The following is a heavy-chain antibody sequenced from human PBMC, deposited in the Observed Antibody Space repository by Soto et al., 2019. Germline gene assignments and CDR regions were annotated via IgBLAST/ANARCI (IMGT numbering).Heavy chain of an antibody. V-gene: IGHV3-74*01. D-gene: IGHD3-10*01. J-gene: IGHJ4*02. Sequence: EVQLVESGGGLVQPGGSLRLSCAASGFLFNTYWMFWVRQAPRKGLLWVSRIKSDGSSTNYADSVKGRFTISRDNAKHTLYLQMTSLRAEDTAVYYCAIGGCYYNDLDYWGQGILVTVSS. CDR1: GFLFNTYW. CDR3: AIGGCYYNDLDY. CDR2: IKSDGSST.